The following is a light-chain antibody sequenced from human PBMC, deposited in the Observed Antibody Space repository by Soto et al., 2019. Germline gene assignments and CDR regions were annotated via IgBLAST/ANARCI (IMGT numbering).Light chain of an antibody. CDR1: SSDVGGYNY. Sequence: QSVLTQPASVSGSPGQSITISCTGTSSDVGGYNYVSWYQHHPGKAPKLMIYDVSNRPSGVSNRFSGSKSGNTASLTISGLKPEDEADYYTCSYTTSNICQIVFRTRTKVTVL. CDR2: DVS. V-gene: IGLV2-14*03. CDR3: CSYTTSNICQIV. J-gene: IGLJ1*01.